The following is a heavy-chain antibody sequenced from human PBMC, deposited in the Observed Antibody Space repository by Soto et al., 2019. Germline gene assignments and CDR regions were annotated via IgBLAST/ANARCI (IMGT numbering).Heavy chain of an antibody. D-gene: IGHD2-15*01. V-gene: IGHV4-59*02. CDR2: TYYRGGA. Sequence: SETLSFTCPVTGDSVSRNAYWSWIRQPPGKGLEWIGYTYYRGGAKYNPSLNSRVTMSVDTSKNQSSLRLNSVTTTDTAVYYCAIDLGQENTPANNYFDYWRQGTLVTVSP. J-gene: IGHJ4*02. CDR3: AIDLGQENTPANNYFDY. CDR1: GDSVSRNAY.